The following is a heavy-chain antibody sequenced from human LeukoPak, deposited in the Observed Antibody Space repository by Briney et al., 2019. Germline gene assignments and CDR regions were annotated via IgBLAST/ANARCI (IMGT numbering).Heavy chain of an antibody. J-gene: IGHJ4*02. CDR1: GLAFSSYA. CDR2: INHSGRT. CDR3: ARAYDYVWGSYRLRYYFDY. D-gene: IGHD3-16*02. Sequence: GALGLSFAASGLAFSSYAMRWVRPPPGKGGEWIGEINHSGRTNYNPSLKSRVTISVDTSKNQFSLKLSSVTAADTAVYYCARAYDYVWGSYRLRYYFDYWGQGTLVTVSS. V-gene: IGHV4-34*01.